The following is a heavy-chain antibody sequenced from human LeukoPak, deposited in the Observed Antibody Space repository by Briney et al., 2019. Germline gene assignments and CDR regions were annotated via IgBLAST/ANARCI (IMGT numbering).Heavy chain of an antibody. D-gene: IGHD2-2*01. Sequence: SVKVSCKASGGTFSSCAISWVRQAPGQGLEWMGGIIPIFGIANYAQKFQGRVTITADKSTSTAYMELSSLRSEDTAVYYCAMEVKVVVPAATGSIYYYYGMDVWGKGTTVTVSS. CDR2: IIPIFGIA. CDR1: GGTFSSCA. CDR3: AMEVKVVVPAATGSIYYYYGMDV. J-gene: IGHJ6*04. V-gene: IGHV1-69*10.